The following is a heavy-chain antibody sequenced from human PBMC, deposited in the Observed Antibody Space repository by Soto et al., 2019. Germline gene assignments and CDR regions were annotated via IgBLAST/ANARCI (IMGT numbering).Heavy chain of an antibody. CDR2: IRSKANSYAT. V-gene: IGHV3-73*01. D-gene: IGHD6-13*01. J-gene: IGHJ6*02. CDR3: TRHPASAAGMYVGLDYYYGMHV. CDR1: GFTFSGSA. Sequence: GGSLRLSCAASGFTFSGSAMHWVRQASGKGLEWVGRIRSKANSYATAYAASVKGRFTISRDDSKNTAYLQMNSLKTEDTAVYYCTRHPASAAGMYVGLDYYYGMHVWGQATTVSVSS.